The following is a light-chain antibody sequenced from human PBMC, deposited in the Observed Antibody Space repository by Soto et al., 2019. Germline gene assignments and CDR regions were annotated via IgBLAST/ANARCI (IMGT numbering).Light chain of an antibody. CDR1: SSDVGGYQY. V-gene: IGLV2-8*01. Sequence: LTQPPSASGSPGQSVTISCTGTSSDVGGYQYVSWYQQYPGKAPKLMIYAVNKRPSGVPDRFSGSRSGNTASLTVSGLQAEDEADYYCSSYAGSNNYVFGTGTKLTV. CDR2: AVN. CDR3: SSYAGSNNYV. J-gene: IGLJ1*01.